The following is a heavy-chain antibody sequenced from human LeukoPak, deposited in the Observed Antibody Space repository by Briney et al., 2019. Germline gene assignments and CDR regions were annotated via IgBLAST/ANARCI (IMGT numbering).Heavy chain of an antibody. V-gene: IGHV1-18*01. CDR2: ISAYNGNT. D-gene: IGHD3-22*01. CDR3: ARDLTMIESFYYYYYMDV. CDR1: GYTFTSYG. Sequence: ASVKVSCKASGYTFTSYGISWVRQAPGQGLEWMGWISAYNGNTNYAQKLQSRVTMTTDTSTSTAYMELRSLRSDDTAVYYCARDLTMIESFYYYYYMDVWGKGTTDTVSS. J-gene: IGHJ6*03.